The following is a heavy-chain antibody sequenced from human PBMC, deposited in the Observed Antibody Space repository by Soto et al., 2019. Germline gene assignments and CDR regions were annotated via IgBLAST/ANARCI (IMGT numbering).Heavy chain of an antibody. CDR3: ARARVISSRNWFDP. V-gene: IGHV4-31*03. D-gene: IGHD6-6*01. CDR1: NGSVNRGGYY. Sequence: QVQLQESGPGLVKPSQTLSLTCTISNGSVNRGGYYWSWIRQHPGKGLEWVGYMSYNGSTYYSTSLKSRVTISVDASKTRLSLKLSSVTAADTAIYYCARARVISSRNWFDPWGQGTLVTVSS. J-gene: IGHJ5*02. CDR2: MSYNGST.